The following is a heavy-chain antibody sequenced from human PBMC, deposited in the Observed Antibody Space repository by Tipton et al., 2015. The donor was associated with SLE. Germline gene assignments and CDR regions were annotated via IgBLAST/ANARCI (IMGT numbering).Heavy chain of an antibody. J-gene: IGHJ5*02. Sequence: TLSLTCSVSGDSISSSYYYWGWIRQPPGRGLDWIASFYYDATTYYNPSLKSRVTISVDTSKNQFSLKLRSVTAADTALYFCARHGSGTYYSWFDPWGQGNLVTVSS. CDR1: GDSISSSYYY. CDR3: ARHGSGTYYSWFDP. CDR2: FYYDATT. V-gene: IGHV4-39*07. D-gene: IGHD1-26*01.